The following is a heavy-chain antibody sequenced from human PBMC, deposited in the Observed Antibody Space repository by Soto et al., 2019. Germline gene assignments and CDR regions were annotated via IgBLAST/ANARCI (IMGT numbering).Heavy chain of an antibody. CDR2: IYYSGST. CDR3: ARIGYGSGSYYGGPVLENLYYFDY. D-gene: IGHD3-10*01. J-gene: IGHJ4*02. V-gene: IGHV4-31*03. Sequence: SETLSLTCTVSGGSISSGGYYWSWIRQHPGKGLEWIGYIYYSGSTYYNPSLKSRVTISVDTSKNQFSLKLSSVTAADTAVYYCARIGYGSGSYYGGPVLENLYYFDYWGQGTLVTVSS. CDR1: GGSISSGGYY.